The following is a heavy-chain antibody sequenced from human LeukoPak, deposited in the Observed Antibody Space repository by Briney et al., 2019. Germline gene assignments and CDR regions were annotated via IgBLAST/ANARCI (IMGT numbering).Heavy chain of an antibody. CDR2: ISNDGSRK. V-gene: IGHV3-30*03. Sequence: GGSLRLSCADSGFTFSGYWMNWVRQAPGKGLEWVAIISNDGSRKYYAHSVEGRFTISRDNSKNTLYLQMDSLRAEDTAVYYCARDRAWNYFDYWGQGTLVTVSS. CDR1: GFTFSGYW. J-gene: IGHJ4*02. D-gene: IGHD3-3*01. CDR3: ARDRAWNYFDY.